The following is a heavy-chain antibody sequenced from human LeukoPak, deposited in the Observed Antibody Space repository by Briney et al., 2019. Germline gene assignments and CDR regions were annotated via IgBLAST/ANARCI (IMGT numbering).Heavy chain of an antibody. J-gene: IGHJ4*02. CDR1: GGSFSGYY. CDR3: ARHRSTYDSSGYSPLYYFDY. V-gene: IGHV4-34*01. Sequence: PSETLSLTCGVYGGSFSGYYWSWIRQPPGKGLEWIGEINHSGGTNYNPSLKSRVTISVDTSKNQFSLKLSSVTAADTAVYYCARHRSTYDSSGYSPLYYFDYWGQGTLVTVSS. D-gene: IGHD3-22*01. CDR2: INHSGGT.